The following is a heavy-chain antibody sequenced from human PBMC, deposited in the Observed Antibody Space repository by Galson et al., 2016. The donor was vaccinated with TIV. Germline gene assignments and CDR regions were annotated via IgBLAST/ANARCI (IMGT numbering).Heavy chain of an antibody. D-gene: IGHD2-21*02. Sequence: SVKVSCKASGGTFSTYAISWVRQAPGQGLEWMGWIIPIFDTTNYAEKFQGRVTITADESTSTAYMELSSPRSEDTAIYYCALTYCGGDCYPPGGMDVWGQGTTVTVSS. CDR1: GGTFSTYA. V-gene: IGHV1-69*13. CDR2: IIPIFDTT. J-gene: IGHJ6*02. CDR3: ALTYCGGDCYPPGGMDV.